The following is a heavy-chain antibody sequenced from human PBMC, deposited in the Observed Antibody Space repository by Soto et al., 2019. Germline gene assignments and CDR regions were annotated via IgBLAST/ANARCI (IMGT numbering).Heavy chain of an antibody. CDR2: IYYSGST. D-gene: IGHD4-17*01. Sequence: SETLSLTCTVSGGSISSGGYYWSWIRQHPGKGQEWIGYIYYSGSTYYNPSLKSRVTISVDTSKNQFSLKLSSVTAADTAVYYCARGPYGDLGRWKYYYYGMDVWGQGTTVTVSS. CDR3: ARGPYGDLGRWKYYYYGMDV. J-gene: IGHJ6*02. CDR1: GGSISSGGYY. V-gene: IGHV4-31*03.